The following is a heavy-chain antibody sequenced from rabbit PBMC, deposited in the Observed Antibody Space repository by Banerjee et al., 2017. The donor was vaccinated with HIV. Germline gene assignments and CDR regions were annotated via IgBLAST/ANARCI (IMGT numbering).Heavy chain of an antibody. CDR1: GFSFSSSYW. V-gene: IGHV1S45*01. Sequence: QEQLEESGGDLVKPEGSLTLTCTASGFSFSSSYWICWVRQAPGKGLESIACIVSGTIKTYYANWAKGRFTISKTSSTTVTLQMTSLTAADTATYFCAKSDGGGVGYALDLWGPGTLVTVS. J-gene: IGHJ4*01. CDR3: AKSDGGGVGYALDL. CDR2: IVSGTIKT. D-gene: IGHD6-1*01.